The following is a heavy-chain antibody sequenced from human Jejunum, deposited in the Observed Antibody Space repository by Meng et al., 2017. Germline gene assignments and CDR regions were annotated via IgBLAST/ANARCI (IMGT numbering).Heavy chain of an antibody. D-gene: IGHD6-13*01. CDR1: GASISDSNW. J-gene: IGHJ5*02. CDR2: IYHTGTP. Sequence: QLQGSGPGLGKPSGTLSLTSPVSGASISDSNWWSWVRQPPGKGLEWIGEIYHTGTPNYNPSLKSRVTMSLDKSKNQFSLELTSVTAADTAVYYCARDLLGPAIAATGWFDPWGQGTLVTVSS. V-gene: IGHV4-4*02. CDR3: ARDLLGPAIAATGWFDP.